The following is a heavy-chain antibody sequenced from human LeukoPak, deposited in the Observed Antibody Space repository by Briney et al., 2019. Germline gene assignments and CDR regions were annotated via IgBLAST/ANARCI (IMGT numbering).Heavy chain of an antibody. D-gene: IGHD6-19*01. Sequence: GASVKVSCKASGYTFTDYYMHWVRQAPGQGLEWMGWINPNSGGTNYAQKLQGRVTMTTDTSTSTAYMELSRLRSDDTAVYYCARSSSGWYFGYWGQGTLVTVSS. CDR3: ARSSSGWYFGY. CDR1: GYTFTDYY. J-gene: IGHJ4*02. CDR2: INPNSGGT. V-gene: IGHV1-2*02.